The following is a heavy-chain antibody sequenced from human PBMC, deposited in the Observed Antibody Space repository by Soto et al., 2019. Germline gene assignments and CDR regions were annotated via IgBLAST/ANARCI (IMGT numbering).Heavy chain of an antibody. D-gene: IGHD6-13*01. CDR1: GGTFSSYA. CDR2: IIPIFGTA. J-gene: IGHJ4*02. CDR3: ARGSLRRNVYSSSWYYFDY. V-gene: IGHV1-69*13. Sequence: GASVKVSCKASGGTFSSYAISWVRQAPGQGLEWMGGIIPIFGTANYAQKFQGRVTITADESTSTAYMELSSLRSEDTAVYYCARGSLRRNVYSSSWYYFDYWGQGTLVTVSS.